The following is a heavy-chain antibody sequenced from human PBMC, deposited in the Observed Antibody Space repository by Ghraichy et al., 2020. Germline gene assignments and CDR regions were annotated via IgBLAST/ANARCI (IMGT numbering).Heavy chain of an antibody. CDR3: AREGGDCSSTSCYVGWFDP. CDR2: ISAYNGNT. CDR1: GYTFTSYG. J-gene: IGHJ5*02. D-gene: IGHD2-2*01. V-gene: IGHV1-18*01. Sequence: ASVKVSFKASGYTFTSYGISWVRQAPGQGLEWMGWISAYNGNTNYAQKLQGRVTMTTDTSTSTAYMELRSLRSDDTAVYYCAREGGDCSSTSCYVGWFDPWGQGTLVTVSS.